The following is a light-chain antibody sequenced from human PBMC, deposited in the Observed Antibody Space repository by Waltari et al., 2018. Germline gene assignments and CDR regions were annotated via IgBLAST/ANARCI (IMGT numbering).Light chain of an antibody. Sequence: SYELTQPSSVSVSPGQTARITCSGHVVAKKYARWFQQMPGQAPVWGIYKDTERPSGIPGRFSGSTSGTTVPLTSSGAQVEDEADYYCYSAADNNRLVFGGGTKLTVL. J-gene: IGLJ2*01. CDR1: VVAKKY. V-gene: IGLV3-27*01. CDR3: YSAADNNRLV. CDR2: KDT.